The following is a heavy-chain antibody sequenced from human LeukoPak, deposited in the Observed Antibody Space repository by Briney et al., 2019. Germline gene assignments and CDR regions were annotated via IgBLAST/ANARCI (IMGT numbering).Heavy chain of an antibody. CDR1: GYTFSGYY. D-gene: IGHD5-24*01. Sequence: ASVKVSCKASGYTFSGYYMHWSRQAPGQGLEWMGWINPNGGVTNYAQKFQGRVTMTRDTSISTAYMELSRLRSDDTAVYYCARDGGDGYNFYYWGQGTLVTVSS. CDR3: ARDGGDGYNFYY. V-gene: IGHV1-2*02. J-gene: IGHJ4*02. CDR2: INPNGGVT.